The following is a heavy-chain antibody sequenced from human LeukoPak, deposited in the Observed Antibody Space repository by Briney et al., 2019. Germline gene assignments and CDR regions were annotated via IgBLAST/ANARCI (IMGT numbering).Heavy chain of an antibody. CDR2: IYYSGST. J-gene: IGHJ4*02. CDR3: ARRGAAAGTGGFDY. V-gene: IGHV4-39*01. CDR1: GGGLSYY. D-gene: IGHD6-13*01. Sequence: SETLSPTCTVSGGGLSYYWGWIRQPPGKGLEWIGSIYYSGSTYYNPSLKSRVTISVDTSKNQFSLKLSSVTAADTAVYYCARRGAAAGTGGFDYWGQGTLVTVSS.